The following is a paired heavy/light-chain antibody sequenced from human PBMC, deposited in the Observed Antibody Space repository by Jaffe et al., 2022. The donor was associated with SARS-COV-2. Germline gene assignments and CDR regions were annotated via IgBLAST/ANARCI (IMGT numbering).Light chain of an antibody. V-gene: IGLV2-14*01. CDR3: SSYTSSTTLL. Sequence: QFALTQPASVSGSPGQSITISCTGGSSDVGSYNYVSWYQQHPGKAPKLMIYEVSNRPSGISDRFSGSKSANTASLTISGLQAEDEAVYYCSSYTSSTTLLFGGGTEVFVL. J-gene: IGLJ2*01. CDR1: SSDVGSYNY. CDR2: EVS.
Heavy chain of an antibody. CDR2: VVGSGGTT. CDR3: ARGGLGVVTAASLHNYYYAMDV. CDR1: GFTFSSYA. V-gene: IGHV3-23*01. J-gene: IGHJ6*02. D-gene: IGHD2-2*01. Sequence: EVKLLESGGALVQPGGSLRLSCAASGFTFSSYAMNWVRQAPGGGLEWVSAVVGSGGTTYYADSVKGRFTISRDNSKNRLYLQVNSLRGEDTAVYYCARGGLGVVTAASLHNYYYAMDVWGQGTTVSVSS.